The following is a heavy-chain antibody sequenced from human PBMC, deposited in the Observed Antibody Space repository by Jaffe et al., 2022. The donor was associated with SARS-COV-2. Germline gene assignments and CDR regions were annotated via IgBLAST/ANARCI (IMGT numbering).Heavy chain of an antibody. CDR2: IWYDGSNK. Sequence: QVQLVESGGGVVQPGRSLRLSCAASGFIFSSYGMHWVRQAPGKGLEWVAVIWYDGSNKYYADSVKGRFTISRDNSKNTLYLQMNSLRAEDTAVYYCARGREGYDFWTGYYSSFDYWGQGTLVTVSS. V-gene: IGHV3-33*01. CDR3: ARGREGYDFWTGYYSSFDY. D-gene: IGHD3-3*01. CDR1: GFIFSSYG. J-gene: IGHJ4*02.